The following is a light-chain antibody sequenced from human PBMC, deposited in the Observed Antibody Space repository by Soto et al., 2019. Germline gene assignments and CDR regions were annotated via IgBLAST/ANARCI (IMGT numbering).Light chain of an antibody. Sequence: QSVLTQPHSASGTPGQRVTISCSGSSSNIGTSSVHWFQQLPGTAPKLLISTTNQRPSGVPERFSGSKSGTSASLAISGLQSEDEADYYCAAWDDSLNGHVFGTGTKLTDL. CDR2: TTN. V-gene: IGLV1-44*01. J-gene: IGLJ1*01. CDR1: SSNIGTSS. CDR3: AAWDDSLNGHV.